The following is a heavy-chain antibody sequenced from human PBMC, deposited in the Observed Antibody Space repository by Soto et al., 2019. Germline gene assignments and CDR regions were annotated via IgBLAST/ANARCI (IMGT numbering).Heavy chain of an antibody. D-gene: IGHD6-6*01. CDR1: GFTFSSYG. V-gene: IGHV3-30*18. J-gene: IGHJ6*02. CDR3: AKVGRNSSSSRGNYYYYYGMDV. CDR2: ISYDGSNK. Sequence: ESGGGVVQPGRSLRLSCAASGFTFSSYGMHWVRQAPGKGLEWVAVISYDGSNKYYADSVKGRFTISRDNSKNTLYLQMNSLRAEDTAVYYCAKVGRNSSSSRGNYYYYYGMDVWGQGTTVTVSS.